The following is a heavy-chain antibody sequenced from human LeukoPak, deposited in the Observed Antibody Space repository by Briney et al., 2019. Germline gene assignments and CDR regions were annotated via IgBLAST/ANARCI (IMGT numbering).Heavy chain of an antibody. V-gene: IGHV1-2*02. Sequence: ASVKVSCKASGSTFTGYYMHWVRQAPGQGLEWMGWINPNSGGTNYAQKFQGRATMTRDTSISTAYMELSRLRSDDTAVYYCARDAPYSNYQTIDYWGQRTLVTVS. CDR3: ARDAPYSNYQTIDY. D-gene: IGHD4-11*01. CDR1: GSTFTGYY. CDR2: INPNSGGT. J-gene: IGHJ4*02.